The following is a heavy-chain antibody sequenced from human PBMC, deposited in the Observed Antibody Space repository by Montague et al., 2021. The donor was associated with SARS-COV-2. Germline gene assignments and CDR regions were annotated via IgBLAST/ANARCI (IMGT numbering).Heavy chain of an antibody. CDR1: GGSISSHY. J-gene: IGHJ2*01. CDR3: AGDRGRFWHFDL. CDR2: IYYSGST. Sequence: SETLSLTCAVSGGSISSHYWSFIRQSPGKGLEWIGYIYYSGSTKYNPSFKSRVTMLVDTSKRQMSLRLNSVTAADTAVYYCAGDRGRFWHFDLWGRGTLVTVSS. V-gene: IGHV4-59*11. D-gene: IGHD5-12*01.